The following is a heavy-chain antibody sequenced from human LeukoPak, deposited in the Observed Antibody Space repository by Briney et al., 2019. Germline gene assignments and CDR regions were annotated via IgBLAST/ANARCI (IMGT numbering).Heavy chain of an antibody. D-gene: IGHD5-18*01. J-gene: IGHJ3*02. V-gene: IGHV3-9*01. Sequence: GRSLRLSCAASGFTFDDYVMHWVRQAPGKGLEWVSGISWNSGSIGYADSVKGRLTISRDNAKNSLYLQMNGLRAEDTALYYCAKDIYSYGLEAFDIWGQGTMVTVSS. CDR3: AKDIYSYGLEAFDI. CDR2: ISWNSGSI. CDR1: GFTFDDYV.